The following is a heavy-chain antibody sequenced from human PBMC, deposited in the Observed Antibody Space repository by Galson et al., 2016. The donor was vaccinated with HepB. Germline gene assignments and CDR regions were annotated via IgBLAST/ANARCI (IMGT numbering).Heavy chain of an antibody. J-gene: IGHJ6*02. CDR1: GFTFRSYV. V-gene: IGHV3-30*04. D-gene: IGHD1-26*01. Sequence: SLRLSCAASGFTFRSYVMHWVRQAPGKGLEWVALISYEGSVKYYADSVRGRFTISRDNSKNTLYLQMNSLRAADTALYHCASLQGWWELGEDGMDVWGQGTTVTVSS. CDR3: ASLQGWWELGEDGMDV. CDR2: ISYEGSVK.